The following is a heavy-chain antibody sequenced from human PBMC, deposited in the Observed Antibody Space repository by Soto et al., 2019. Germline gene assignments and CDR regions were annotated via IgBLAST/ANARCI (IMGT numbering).Heavy chain of an antibody. V-gene: IGHV4-59*01. D-gene: IGHD3-16*02. CDR2: IYYSGST. Sequence: QVQLQESGPGLVKPSETLSLTCTVSGGSISSYYWSWIRQPPGKGLEWIGYIYYSGSTNYNPSLKSRVTISVDTSKNQFSLKLSSVTAADTAVYYCARISTIWGSYRLNFDYWGQGTLVTVSS. J-gene: IGHJ4*02. CDR3: ARISTIWGSYRLNFDY. CDR1: GGSISSYY.